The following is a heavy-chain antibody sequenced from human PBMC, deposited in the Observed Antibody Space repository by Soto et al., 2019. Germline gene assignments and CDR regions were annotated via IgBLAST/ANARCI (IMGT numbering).Heavy chain of an antibody. CDR1: GGSVNSGSYY. J-gene: IGHJ4*02. Sequence: SETLSLTCTVSGGSVNSGSYYWSWIRRPPGKGLEWIGYIYYSGTSNYNPSLKSRVIISVDTSKNQFSLKLSSVTAADTAVYYCAREGLDYWGQGILVTVSS. CDR3: AREGLDY. V-gene: IGHV4-61*01. CDR2: IYYSGTS.